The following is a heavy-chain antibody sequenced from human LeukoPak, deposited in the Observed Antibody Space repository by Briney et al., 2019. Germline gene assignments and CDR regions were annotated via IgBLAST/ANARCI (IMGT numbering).Heavy chain of an antibody. D-gene: IGHD2-8*01. CDR3: GRGRGNGRPENYFDY. Sequence: ASVKVSCKASGYTFTSYDINWVRQATGQGPEWMGWMNPNSGNTGYVQKFQGRVTMTRNTSIGTAYMELSSLRSDDTAVYYCGRGRGNGRPENYFDYWSQGTLVTVSS. J-gene: IGHJ4*02. V-gene: IGHV1-8*01. CDR1: GYTFTSYD. CDR2: MNPNSGNT.